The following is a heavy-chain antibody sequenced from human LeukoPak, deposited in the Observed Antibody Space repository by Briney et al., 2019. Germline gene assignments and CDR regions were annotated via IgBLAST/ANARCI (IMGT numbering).Heavy chain of an antibody. D-gene: IGHD4-11*01. CDR2: INHSGST. J-gene: IGHJ4*02. CDR3: ARGVYSNYVDY. Sequence: SETLSLTCAVYGGSFSGYYWSWIRQPPGKGLEWIGEINHSGSTNYNPSLKSRVTISVDRSKNQFSLKLSSVTAADTAVYYCARGVYSNYVDYWGQGTLVTVSS. CDR1: GGSFSGYY. V-gene: IGHV4-34*01.